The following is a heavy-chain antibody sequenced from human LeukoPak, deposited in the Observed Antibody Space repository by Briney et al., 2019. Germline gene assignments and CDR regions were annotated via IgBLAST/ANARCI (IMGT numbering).Heavy chain of an antibody. D-gene: IGHD3-10*01. J-gene: IGHJ4*02. CDR3: AGHWSGSGSWFHFDY. CDR1: GGSISSYY. Sequence: SETLSLTCTVSGGSISSYYWSWIRQPPGKGLEWIGYIYYSGSTNYNPSLKSRVTISVDTSKNQFSLKLSSVAAADTAVYYCAGHWSGSGSWFHFDYWGQGTLVTVSS. CDR2: IYYSGST. V-gene: IGHV4-59*08.